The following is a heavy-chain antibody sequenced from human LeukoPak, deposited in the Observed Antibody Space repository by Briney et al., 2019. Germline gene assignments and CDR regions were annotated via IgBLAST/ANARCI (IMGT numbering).Heavy chain of an antibody. J-gene: IGHJ6*03. Sequence: PSETLSLTCTVSGGSITNYYWGWIRQPPGKGLEWMGYIYYSGNTKYNPSLKSRVTMSVDTSKNQFSLKLSSVTAADTAAYYCARDKRVAVAGTYIYYYYMDVWGNGTTVTISS. CDR2: IYYSGNT. CDR1: GGSITNYY. CDR3: ARDKRVAVAGTYIYYYYMDV. V-gene: IGHV4-59*12. D-gene: IGHD6-19*01.